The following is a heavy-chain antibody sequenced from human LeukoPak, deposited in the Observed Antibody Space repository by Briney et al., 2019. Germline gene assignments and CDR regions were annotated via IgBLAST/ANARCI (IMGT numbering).Heavy chain of an antibody. CDR1: GFTFSSNS. CDR2: IIGSGGST. CDR3: TTPHSGSYLDPKYFYGRDV. J-gene: IGHJ6*02. D-gene: IGHD1-26*01. Sequence: GGSLRLSCAASGFTFSSNSMSWVRQAPGKGLEWVSAIIGSGGSTYYADSVKGRFTISRDNSKNTVYLQMNSLKTEDTAVYYCTTPHSGSYLDPKYFYGRDVWGQGTTVTVSS. V-gene: IGHV3-23*01.